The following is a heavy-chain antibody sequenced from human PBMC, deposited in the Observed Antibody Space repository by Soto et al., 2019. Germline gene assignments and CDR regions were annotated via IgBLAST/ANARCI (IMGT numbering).Heavy chain of an antibody. V-gene: IGHV3-23*01. CDR1: GFTFSNYG. J-gene: IGHJ4*02. CDR2: ITNNSDYK. CDR3: AKGYSTGWHSSLNS. Sequence: EVQLLESGGGLVQPGGSLRLSCAASGFTFSNYGLSWFPQAPGKGLESVSAITNNSDYKYYADSVKGRFIVSRDNSKSTLFLEMNSLRAEDTAVYYCAKGYSTGWHSSLNSWGQGTLVIVSS. D-gene: IGHD2-8*02.